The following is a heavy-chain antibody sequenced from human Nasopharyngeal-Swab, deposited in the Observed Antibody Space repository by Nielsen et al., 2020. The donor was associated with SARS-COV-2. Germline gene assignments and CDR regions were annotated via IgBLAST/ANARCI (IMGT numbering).Heavy chain of an antibody. CDR1: GFAFSNYS. Sequence: GGSLRLSCAASGFAFSNYSMNWVRQAPGKGLEWVSSISSSTSYIYYADSVKGRFTISRDNAKNSLCLQMNSLSAEDTAVYYCARDGFGESPYYYYYGMDVWGQGTTVTVSS. CDR2: ISSSTSYI. CDR3: ARDGFGESPYYYYYGMDV. J-gene: IGHJ6*02. V-gene: IGHV3-21*01. D-gene: IGHD3-10*01.